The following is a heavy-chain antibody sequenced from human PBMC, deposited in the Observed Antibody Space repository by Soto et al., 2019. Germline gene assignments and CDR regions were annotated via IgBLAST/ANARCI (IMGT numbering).Heavy chain of an antibody. CDR1: GFTFSSYS. Sequence: GGSLRLSCAASGFTFSSYSMNWVRQAPGKGLEWVSSISSSSSYIYYADSVKGRFTISRDNAKNSLYLQMNSLRAEDTSVYYCARGLPLGYAFDIWGQGTMVTVSS. D-gene: IGHD5-12*01. V-gene: IGHV3-21*01. CDR2: ISSSSSYI. CDR3: ARGLPLGYAFDI. J-gene: IGHJ3*02.